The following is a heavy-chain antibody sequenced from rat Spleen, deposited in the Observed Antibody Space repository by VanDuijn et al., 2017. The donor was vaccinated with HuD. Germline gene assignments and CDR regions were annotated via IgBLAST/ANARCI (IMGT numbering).Heavy chain of an antibody. CDR1: GFTFSDYA. CDR3: TTERYPPFAY. J-gene: IGHJ3*01. V-gene: IGHV5S10*01. CDR2: IIYDGSST. Sequence: EVRLVESGGGLVQPGRSLKLSCAASGFTFSDYAMAWVRQAPKKGLEGVATIIYDGSSTYYRDSVKGRFTVSRDNAKSTLYLQMDSLRSEDTATYYCTTERYPPFAYWGQGTLVTVSS. D-gene: IGHD1-5*01.